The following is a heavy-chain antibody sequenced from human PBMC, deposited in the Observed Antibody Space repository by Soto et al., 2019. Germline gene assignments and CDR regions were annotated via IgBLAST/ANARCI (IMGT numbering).Heavy chain of an antibody. CDR2: IIPIFGTA. CDR3: ARGSREWELRGAFDI. J-gene: IGHJ3*02. CDR1: GGTFSSYA. Sequence: GASVKVSCKASGGTFSSYAISWVRQAPGQGLEWMGGIIPIFGTANYAQKFQGRVTITADESTSTAYMELSSLRSEDTAVYYCARGSREWELRGAFDIWGQGTMVTVSS. V-gene: IGHV1-69*13. D-gene: IGHD1-26*01.